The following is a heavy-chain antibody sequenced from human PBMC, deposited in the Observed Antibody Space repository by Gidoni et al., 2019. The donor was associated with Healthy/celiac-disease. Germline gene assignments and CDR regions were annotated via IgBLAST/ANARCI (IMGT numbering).Heavy chain of an antibody. Sequence: EVQLLESGGGLVQPGGSLRLSCAASGFTFSSYAMSWVRQAPGKGLEWVSAISGSGGSTYYADSVKGRFTSSRDNSKNTLYLQMNSLRAEDTAVYYCAKVGVRGVIIALYFDYWGQGTLVTVSS. D-gene: IGHD3-10*01. V-gene: IGHV3-23*01. CDR3: AKVGVRGVIIALYFDY. CDR1: GFTFSSYA. J-gene: IGHJ4*02. CDR2: ISGSGGST.